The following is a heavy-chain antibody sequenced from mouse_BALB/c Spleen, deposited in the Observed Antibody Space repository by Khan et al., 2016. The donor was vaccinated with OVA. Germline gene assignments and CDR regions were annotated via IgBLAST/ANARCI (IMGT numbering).Heavy chain of an antibody. J-gene: IGHJ4*01. CDR2: IWSDGST. Sequence: QVQLQQSGPGLAAPSQSLSITCTISGFSLTNYGVHWVRQPPGKGLEWLVVIWSDGSTNYNSVLKSRLTVTKDNYQSQVLLKMNSLQNDDTAIYFFARQPCYHYNIRDYWGQGTSVTVSS. CDR1: GFSLTNYG. V-gene: IGHV2-6-1*01. CDR3: ARQPCYHYNIRDY.